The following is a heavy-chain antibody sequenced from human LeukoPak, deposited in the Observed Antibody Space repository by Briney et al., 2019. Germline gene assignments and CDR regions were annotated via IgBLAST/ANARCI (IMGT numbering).Heavy chain of an antibody. V-gene: IGHV4-34*01. CDR2: INHSGST. Sequence: PSETLSLTCAVYGGSFSGYYWSWIRQPPGKGLEWIGEINHSGSTNYNPSLKSRVTISVDTSKNQFSLKLSSVTAADTAVYYCARGQIRYSYGIFDYWGQGTLVTVSS. J-gene: IGHJ4*02. CDR1: GGSFSGYY. D-gene: IGHD5-18*01. CDR3: ARGQIRYSYGIFDY.